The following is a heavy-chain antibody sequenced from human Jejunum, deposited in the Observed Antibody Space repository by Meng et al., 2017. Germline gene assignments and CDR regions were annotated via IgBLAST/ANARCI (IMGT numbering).Heavy chain of an antibody. J-gene: IGHJ4*02. V-gene: IGHV3-7*01. CDR2: INKDGSVK. CDR1: GFSFTTGW. CDR3: GSAYLG. D-gene: IGHD3-16*01. Sequence: VRRVESWGGLALAGGSLRLSCAASGFSFTTGWMDWVRQAPGKGLEWVANINKDGSVKNYVDSVKGRFTISRDNAKNLVYLQMDSQRADDTAVYYCGSAYLGWGQGTLVTVSS.